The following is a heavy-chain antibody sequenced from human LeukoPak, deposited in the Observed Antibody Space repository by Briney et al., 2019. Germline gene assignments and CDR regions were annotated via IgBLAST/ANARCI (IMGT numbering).Heavy chain of an antibody. V-gene: IGHV4-34*01. CDR3: ARGRILRLIDY. J-gene: IGHJ4*02. Sequence: SETLSLTCAVYGGSFSGYYWSWIRQPPGKGLEWIGEINHSGSTNYNPSLKSRVTISVDTSKNQFSLKLSSVTAAGTAVYYCARGRILRLIDYWGQGTLVTVSS. CDR2: INHSGST. CDR1: GGSFSGYY. D-gene: IGHD2-15*01.